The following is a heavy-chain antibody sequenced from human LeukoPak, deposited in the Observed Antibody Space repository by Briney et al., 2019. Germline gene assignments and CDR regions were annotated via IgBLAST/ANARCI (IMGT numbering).Heavy chain of an antibody. CDR2: ISSSSSYI. CDR1: GFTFSSYN. J-gene: IGHJ6*02. D-gene: IGHD2-2*02. Sequence: GGSLRLSCAASGFTFSSYNMNWVRQAPGKGLEWVSSISSSSSYIYYADSVKGRFTISRDDAKNSLYLQMNSLRAEDTAVYYCARDYCSSTSCYIGYYYYGMDVWGQGTTVTVSS. V-gene: IGHV3-21*01. CDR3: ARDYCSSTSCYIGYYYYGMDV.